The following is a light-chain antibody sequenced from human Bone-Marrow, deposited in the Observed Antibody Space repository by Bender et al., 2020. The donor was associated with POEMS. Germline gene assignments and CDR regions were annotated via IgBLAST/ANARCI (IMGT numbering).Light chain of an antibody. CDR3: QSYDSDLNGWV. J-gene: IGLJ3*02. CDR1: RGDVGTYDY. Sequence: QSALTQPPSASGSPGQSVTISCTGSRGDVGTYDYVSWYQHHPGKAPKLLLYGVSERPSGVPDRFSGSKSGNTAYLTVSGLQAEDEADYYCQSYDSDLNGWVFGGGTKLTVL. V-gene: IGLV2-8*01. CDR2: GVS.